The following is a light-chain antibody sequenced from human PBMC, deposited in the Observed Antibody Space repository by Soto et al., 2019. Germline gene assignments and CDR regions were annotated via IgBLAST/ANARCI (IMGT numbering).Light chain of an antibody. CDR1: QGINKF. Sequence: DIQMTQSPSSLSASVGDSVTITCRASQGINKFLAWFQQKPGTAPKSLISTASRLQSGVPSRFSGSGSGTDSTLTINNLQPEDFATYYCQQYESCPLTFGGGTRVEIK. CDR2: TAS. V-gene: IGKV1-16*01. CDR3: QQYESCPLT. J-gene: IGKJ4*01.